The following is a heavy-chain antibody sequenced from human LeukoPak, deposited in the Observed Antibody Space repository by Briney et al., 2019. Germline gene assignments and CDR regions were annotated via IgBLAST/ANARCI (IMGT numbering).Heavy chain of an antibody. CDR3: ARDQQGGGSYQVGPFDY. CDR1: GFTFSSYA. Sequence: GGSLRLSCAASGFTFSSYAMHWVRQAPGKGLEWVAVISYDGSNKNYADSVKGRFTISRDNSKNTLYLQMNSLRAEDTAVYYCARDQQGGGSYQVGPFDYWGQGTLVTVSS. D-gene: IGHD1-26*01. J-gene: IGHJ4*02. CDR2: ISYDGSNK. V-gene: IGHV3-30-3*01.